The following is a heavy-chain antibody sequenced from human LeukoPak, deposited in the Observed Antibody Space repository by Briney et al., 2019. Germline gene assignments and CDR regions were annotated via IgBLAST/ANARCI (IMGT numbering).Heavy chain of an antibody. Sequence: ASVKVSCKASGYTFTGYYMHWVRQAPGQGLEWMGWINPNSGGTNYAQKFQGRVTMTRDTSISTAYMELSRLRSDDTAVYYCARVMVAATLFPFDYWGQGTLVTVSS. CDR1: GYTFTGYY. CDR2: INPNSGGT. D-gene: IGHD2-15*01. V-gene: IGHV1-2*02. J-gene: IGHJ4*02. CDR3: ARVMVAATLFPFDY.